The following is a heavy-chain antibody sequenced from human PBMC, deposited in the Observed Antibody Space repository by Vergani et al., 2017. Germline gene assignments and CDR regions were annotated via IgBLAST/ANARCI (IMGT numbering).Heavy chain of an antibody. J-gene: IGHJ5*02. CDR2: IHYSENT. D-gene: IGHD6-19*01. V-gene: IGHV4-59*11. Sequence: QVQLQESGPGLVKSSETLSLTCSVSFDSIRNLYCNWIRQPPGKGLEWIGSIHYSENTNYNPSLKTRVTISVDTSKNQFSLTLTSVTAAGTAVYYCASDTHSGQRADRWGQGILVTVTS. CDR3: ASDTHSGQRADR. CDR1: FDSIRNLY.